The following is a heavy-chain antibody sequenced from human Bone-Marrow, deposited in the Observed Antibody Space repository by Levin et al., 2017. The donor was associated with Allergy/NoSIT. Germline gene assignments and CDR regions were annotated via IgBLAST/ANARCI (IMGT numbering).Heavy chain of an antibody. CDR3: ARILGGYLGWFDP. CDR1: GGSISSYY. Sequence: SETLSLTCTVSGGSISSYYWSWIRQPPGKGLEWIGYIYYSGSTNYNPSLKSRVTISVDTSKNQFSLKLSSVTAADTAVYYCARILGGYLGWFDPWGQGTLVTVSS. J-gene: IGHJ5*02. D-gene: IGHD3-22*01. CDR2: IYYSGST. V-gene: IGHV4-59*08.